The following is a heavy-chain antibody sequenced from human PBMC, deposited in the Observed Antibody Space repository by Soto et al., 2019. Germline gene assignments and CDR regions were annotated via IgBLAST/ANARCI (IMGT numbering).Heavy chain of an antibody. J-gene: IGHJ4*02. CDR1: GFTFSSYA. Sequence: EVQLLESGGGLVQPGGSLRLSCAASGFTFSSYAMSWVRQAPGKGLEWVSAISGSGGSTYYADSVKGRFTISRDNSKNTLYLQMNSLRAEDTAVYYCATTSRKFRTLGLFDYWGQGTLVTVSS. V-gene: IGHV3-23*01. CDR3: ATTSRKFRTLGLFDY. D-gene: IGHD1-7*01. CDR2: ISGSGGST.